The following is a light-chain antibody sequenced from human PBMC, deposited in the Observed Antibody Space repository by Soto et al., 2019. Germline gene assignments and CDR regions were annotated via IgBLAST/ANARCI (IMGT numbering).Light chain of an antibody. Sequence: QSALTQPASVSGSPGQSITISCTGTSSVVGGYNYVSWYQQHPGKAPKLMIYEVSHRPSGVSNRFSGSKSGNTASLTISGLQAEDEDDYYCSSYTSNSPVVFGGGTKLTVL. CDR3: SSYTSNSPVV. CDR2: EVS. CDR1: SSVVGGYNY. V-gene: IGLV2-14*01. J-gene: IGLJ2*01.